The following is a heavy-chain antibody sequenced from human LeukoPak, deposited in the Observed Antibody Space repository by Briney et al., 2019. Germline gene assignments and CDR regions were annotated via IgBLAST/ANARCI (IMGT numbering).Heavy chain of an antibody. CDR2: INAGNGNT. J-gene: IGHJ6*03. CDR3: ARDRGSQRGPYYYYYMDI. Sequence: ASVKVSCKASGYTFTSYAMHWVRQAPGQRLEWMGWINAGNGNTKYSQEFQDRVTITRDTSASTAYMELSSLRSEDMAVYYCARDRGSQRGPYYYYYMDIWGKGTTVTVSS. CDR1: GYTFTSYA. D-gene: IGHD1-26*01. V-gene: IGHV1-3*03.